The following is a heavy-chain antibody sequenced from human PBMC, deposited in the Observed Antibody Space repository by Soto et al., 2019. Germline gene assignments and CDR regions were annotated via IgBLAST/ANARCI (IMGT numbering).Heavy chain of an antibody. D-gene: IGHD3-3*01. J-gene: IGHJ4*02. V-gene: IGHV4-4*02. CDR2: IYHSGST. CDR1: GGSISSSNW. Sequence: QVQLQESGPGLVKPSGTLSLTCAVSGGSISSSNWWSWVRQPPGKGLEWIGEIYHSGSTNYNPSLKSRVTISVDKPKNQFSRKLSSVTAAATAVYYCARKLGWVGAFWGEQVVWGQGTLVTVSS. CDR3: ARKLGWVGAFWGEQVV.